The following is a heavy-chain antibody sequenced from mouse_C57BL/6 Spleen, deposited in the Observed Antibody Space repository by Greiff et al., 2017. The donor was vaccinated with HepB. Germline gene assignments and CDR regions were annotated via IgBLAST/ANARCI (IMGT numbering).Heavy chain of an antibody. J-gene: IGHJ2*01. CDR1: GYTFTSYW. V-gene: IGHV1-72*01. CDR2: IDPNSGGT. Sequence: QVQLKQPGAELVKPGASVKLSCKASGYTFTSYWMHWVKQRPGRGLEWIGRIDPNSGGTKYNEKFKSKATLTVDKPSSTAYMQLSSLTSEDSAVYYCARWYYGSSLYFDYWGQGTTLTVSS. CDR3: ARWYYGSSLYFDY. D-gene: IGHD1-1*01.